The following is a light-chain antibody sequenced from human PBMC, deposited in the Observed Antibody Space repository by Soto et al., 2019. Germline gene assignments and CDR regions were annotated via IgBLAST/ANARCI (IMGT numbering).Light chain of an antibody. CDR1: QSVLYSSNNKNY. J-gene: IGKJ2*01. CDR2: CAS. CDR3: QQYYSTPYT. Sequence: DIVMTQSPDSLAVSLGERATINCKSSQSVLYSSNNKNYLAWYQLKPGQPPKLLIYCASSRQLGVPDRFSGSGTGADFTRTISSLQAEDVAVYYCQQYYSTPYTFGQGTKLEIK. V-gene: IGKV4-1*01.